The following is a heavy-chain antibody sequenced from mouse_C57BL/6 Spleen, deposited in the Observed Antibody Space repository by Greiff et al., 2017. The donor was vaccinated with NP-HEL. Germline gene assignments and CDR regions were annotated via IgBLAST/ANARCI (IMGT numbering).Heavy chain of an antibody. CDR1: GYSFTGYY. CDR2: INPSTGGT. D-gene: IGHD4-1*01. V-gene: IGHV1-42*01. Sequence: EVQLQQSGPELVKPGASVKISCKASGYSFTGYYMNWVKQSPEKSLEWIGEINPSTGGTTYNQKFKAKATLTVDKSSSTAYMQLKSLTSEDSAVYYCARGVNWDVYYAMDYWGQGTSVTVSS. CDR3: ARGVNWDVYYAMDY. J-gene: IGHJ4*01.